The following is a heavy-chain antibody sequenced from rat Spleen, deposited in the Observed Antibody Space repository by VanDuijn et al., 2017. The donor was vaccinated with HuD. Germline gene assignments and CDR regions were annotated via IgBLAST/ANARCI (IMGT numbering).Heavy chain of an antibody. CDR3: ARDGEDA. D-gene: IGHD4-1*01. V-gene: IGHV5-62*01. CDR2: ISSSSGT. CDR1: GFTFSSYG. J-gene: IGHJ4*01. Sequence: VQLVESGGGLVQPGKSLKLSCSASGFTFSSYGMHWIRQAPGKGLDWVAYISSSSGTVYADDVKGRFTISRDNAKNTLYLQLNSLKSEDTAIYYCARDGEDAWGQGASVTVSS.